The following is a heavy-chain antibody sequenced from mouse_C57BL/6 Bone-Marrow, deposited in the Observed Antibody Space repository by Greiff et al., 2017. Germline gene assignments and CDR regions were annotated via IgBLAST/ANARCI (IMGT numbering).Heavy chain of an antibody. CDR3: AREGTGKAY. D-gene: IGHD4-1*01. J-gene: IGHJ3*01. Sequence: EVQLQQSGGDLVKPGGSLKLSCAASGFTFSSYGMSWVRQTPDKRLEWVATISSGGSYTYYPDSVKGRFTISRDNAKNTLYLQMSSLKSEDTAMYYCAREGTGKAYWGQGTLVTVSA. V-gene: IGHV5-6*01. CDR2: ISSGGSYT. CDR1: GFTFSSYG.